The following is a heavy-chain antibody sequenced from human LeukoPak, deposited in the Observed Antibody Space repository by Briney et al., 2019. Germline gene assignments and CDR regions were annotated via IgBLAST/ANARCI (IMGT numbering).Heavy chain of an antibody. Sequence: PGGSLRLSCAASGFTVSSNYMSWVRQAPGKGLEWVSAFYSGDSTYYADSVKGRFTISRDNSKNTLYLQMNSLRAEDTAVYYCARVHCSSTSCYYDYWGQGTLVTVSS. CDR1: GFTVSSNY. J-gene: IGHJ4*02. CDR3: ARVHCSSTSCYYDY. V-gene: IGHV3-53*01. CDR2: FYSGDST. D-gene: IGHD2-2*01.